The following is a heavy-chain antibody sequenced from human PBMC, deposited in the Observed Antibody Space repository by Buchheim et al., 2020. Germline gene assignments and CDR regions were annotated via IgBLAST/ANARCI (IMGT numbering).Heavy chain of an antibody. CDR2: ISYDGSNK. CDR1: GFTFSSYG. V-gene: IGHV3-30*03. J-gene: IGHJ4*02. Sequence: QVQLVESGGGVVQPGRSLRLSCAASGFTFSSYGMHWVRQAPGKGLEWVAVISYDGSNKYYADSVKGRFTISRDNSKNTLYLQMNSLRDEDTAVYYCARGSVGDKGYWGQGTL. D-gene: IGHD1-26*01. CDR3: ARGSVGDKGY.